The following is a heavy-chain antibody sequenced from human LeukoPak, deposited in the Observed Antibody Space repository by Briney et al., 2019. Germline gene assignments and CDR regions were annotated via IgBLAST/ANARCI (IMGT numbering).Heavy chain of an antibody. CDR1: GFTFDDYA. D-gene: IGHD5-12*01. CDR3: AKVYDGYDFFDY. CDR2: IGGSGGST. Sequence: GRSLRLSCAASGFTFDDYAMHWVRQAPGKGLEWVSAIGGSGGSTYYADSVKGRFTISRDNSKNTLYLQMNSLKAEDTAVYYCAKVYDGYDFFDYWGQGTLVTVSS. J-gene: IGHJ4*02. V-gene: IGHV3-23*01.